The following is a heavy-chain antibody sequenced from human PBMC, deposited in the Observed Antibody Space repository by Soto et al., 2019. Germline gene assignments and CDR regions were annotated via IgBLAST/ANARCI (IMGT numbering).Heavy chain of an antibody. Sequence: QVQLVQSGAEVMKPGASVKVSCQASGYTFRDYGFNWVRQAPGQGLEWLGWISAYNGNTKYAQKFQDRVTMAKGTSTDTGFLELRNLRSDRTALYYCAGVERTTKLRGDYWGQGTLVTVSS. CDR1: GYTFRDYG. V-gene: IGHV1-18*01. CDR3: AGVERTTKLRGDY. J-gene: IGHJ4*02. D-gene: IGHD3-10*01. CDR2: ISAYNGNT.